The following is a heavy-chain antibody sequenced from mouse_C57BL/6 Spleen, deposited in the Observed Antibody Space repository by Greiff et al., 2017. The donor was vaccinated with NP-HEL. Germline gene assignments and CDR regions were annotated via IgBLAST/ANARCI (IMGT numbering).Heavy chain of an antibody. Sequence: VQLQQPGAELVKPGASVKMSCKASGYTFTSYWITWVKQRPGQGLEWIGDIYPGSGSTNYNAKFKSKATLTVDTSSSTAYMQLSSLTSEDSAVYYCARADLYGSSYVGYWGQGTTLTVSS. CDR1: GYTFTSYW. CDR3: ARADLYGSSYVGY. V-gene: IGHV1-55*01. CDR2: IYPGSGST. D-gene: IGHD1-1*01. J-gene: IGHJ2*01.